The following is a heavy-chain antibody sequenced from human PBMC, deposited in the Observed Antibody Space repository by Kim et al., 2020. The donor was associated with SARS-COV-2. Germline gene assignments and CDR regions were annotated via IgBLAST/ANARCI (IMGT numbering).Heavy chain of an antibody. CDR3: ARLPHFSGARRDLGDY. V-gene: IGHV3-20*04. Sequence: GGSLRLSCVASGFDFGNFGMSWVRQVPGKGLQWVSHINWNGGATSYADAVRGRFTISSDNAKNSLFLQMNSLRTEDTAFYYCARLPHFSGARRDLGDYWG. CDR1: GFDFGNFG. CDR2: INWNGGAT. J-gene: IGHJ4*01. D-gene: IGHD2-21*02.